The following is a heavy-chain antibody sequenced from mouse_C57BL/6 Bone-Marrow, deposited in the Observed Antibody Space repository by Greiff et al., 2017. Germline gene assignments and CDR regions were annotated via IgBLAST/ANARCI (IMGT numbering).Heavy chain of an antibody. D-gene: IGHD4-1*01. CDR2: IYPTSGRT. Sequence: QVRLQQPGAELVKPGASVKMSCKASGYTFTSYWITWVKQRPGQGLEWIGDIYPTSGRTNYNEKFKNKAILTVDTSSNTAYMQLSSLTSEDSAVFYCARSGPLGRSFDYWGQGTTLTVSS. J-gene: IGHJ2*01. V-gene: IGHV1-55*01. CDR3: ARSGPLGRSFDY. CDR1: GYTFTSYW.